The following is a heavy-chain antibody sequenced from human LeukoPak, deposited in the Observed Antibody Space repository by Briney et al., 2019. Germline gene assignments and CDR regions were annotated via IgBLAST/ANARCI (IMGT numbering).Heavy chain of an antibody. V-gene: IGHV1-2*04. D-gene: IGHD2-2*01. CDR2: INPNSGGT. Sequence: ASVKVSCKASGYTFTGYYMHWVRQAPGQRLEWMGWINPNSGGTNNAQKFQGWVTMTRDTSISTAYMELSRLRSDDTAVYYCARVDCSSTSCYDYFDYWGQGTLVTVSS. CDR1: GYTFTGYY. CDR3: ARVDCSSTSCYDYFDY. J-gene: IGHJ4*02.